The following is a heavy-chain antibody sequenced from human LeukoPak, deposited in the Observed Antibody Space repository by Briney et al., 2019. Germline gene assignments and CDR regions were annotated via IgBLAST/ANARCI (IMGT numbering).Heavy chain of an antibody. J-gene: IGHJ4*02. CDR2: VTGSGGST. D-gene: IGHD6-19*01. V-gene: IGHV3-23*01. CDR1: GFTFSSYG. Sequence: GGSLRLSCAASGFTFSSYGMSWVRQAPGKGLEWVSSVTGSGGSTYYADSVKGRFTISRDNSKNTLYLQMNSLRADDTALYYGENAGLYTSGWKDYWGQGTLVTVSS. CDR3: ENAGLYTSGWKDY.